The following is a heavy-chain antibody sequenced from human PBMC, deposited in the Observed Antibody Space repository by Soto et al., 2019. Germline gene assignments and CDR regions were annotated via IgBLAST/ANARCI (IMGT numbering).Heavy chain of an antibody. J-gene: IGHJ4*02. Sequence: VGSLRLSCAASGFTFSSYGMHWVRQAPGKGLEWVAVISYDGSNKYYADSVKGRFTISRDNSKNTLYLQMNSLRAEATAVYSCAKGGRRELLGGVDYWGQGTLVTVSS. D-gene: IGHD1-26*01. V-gene: IGHV3-30*18. CDR3: AKGGRRELLGGVDY. CDR2: ISYDGSNK. CDR1: GFTFSSYG.